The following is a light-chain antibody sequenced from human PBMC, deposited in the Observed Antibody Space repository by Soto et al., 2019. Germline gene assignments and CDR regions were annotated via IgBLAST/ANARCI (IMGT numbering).Light chain of an antibody. Sequence: QSALTQPRSVSGSPGQSVTISCTVTRSVVGVYIYVSWYQQYPGKAPNIMIYDVSKRPSGVPDRFSGSKSDNPASLTISGLQAEDEADYYCCSYAGSYTFVFGIGTKVTVL. CDR1: RSVVGVYIY. CDR3: CSYAGSYTFV. V-gene: IGLV2-11*01. J-gene: IGLJ1*01. CDR2: DVS.